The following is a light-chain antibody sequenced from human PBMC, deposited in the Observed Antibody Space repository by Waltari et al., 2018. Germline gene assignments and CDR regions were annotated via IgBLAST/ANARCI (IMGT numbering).Light chain of an antibody. CDR3: MQGTHRPWT. V-gene: IGKV2-30*01. CDR2: KVS. CDR1: HSLVSSYGNTY. J-gene: IGKJ1*01. Sequence: DVVMTQSPLSLPVTLGQPASISCSYSHSLVSSYGNTYFNWFQQRPGQSPRRLLYKVSNRDSGVPDRFSGSGSGTEFTLRINRVEAEDVGVYYCMQGTHRPWTFGQGTKVEIK.